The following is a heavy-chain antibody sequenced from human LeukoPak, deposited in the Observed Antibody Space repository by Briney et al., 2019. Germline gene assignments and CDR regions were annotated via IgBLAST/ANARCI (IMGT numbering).Heavy chain of an antibody. J-gene: IGHJ5*02. CDR2: ISAYNGNT. Sequence: ASVKVSCKASGYTFTSYGISWVRQAPGQGLEWMGWISAYNGNTNYAQKLQGRVTMTTDTSTSTAYMELRSLRSDDTAVYYCASSEYYYGSGRVGPFDPWGRGTLVTVSS. CDR1: GYTFTSYG. CDR3: ASSEYYYGSGRVGPFDP. D-gene: IGHD3-10*01. V-gene: IGHV1-18*01.